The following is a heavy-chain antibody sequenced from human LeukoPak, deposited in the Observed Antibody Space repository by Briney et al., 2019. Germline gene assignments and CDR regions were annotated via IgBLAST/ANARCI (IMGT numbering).Heavy chain of an antibody. CDR3: ARVLHKRNYDSSVCYIY. Sequence: GGSLRLSCAACGFTFSSYSMNWVRQAPGKGLEWVSYISSSSTTIYYADSVKGRFTISRNNSKNSLYLQMNSLRAEDTAVYYCARVLHKRNYDSSVCYIYWGQGTLVTVSS. J-gene: IGHJ4*02. CDR2: ISSSSTTI. V-gene: IGHV3-48*01. CDR1: GFTFSSYS. D-gene: IGHD3-22*01.